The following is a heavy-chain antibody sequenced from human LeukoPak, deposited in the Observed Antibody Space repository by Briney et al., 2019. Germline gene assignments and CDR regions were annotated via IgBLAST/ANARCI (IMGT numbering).Heavy chain of an antibody. CDR2: INHSGST. Sequence: SETLSLTCAVYGGSFSGYYWSWIRQPPGKGLEWIGEINHSGSTNYNPSLKSRVTISVDTSKNQFSLKLSSVTAADTAVYYCARARETATIYWYFDLWGRGTLVTVSS. CDR1: GGSFSGYY. J-gene: IGHJ2*01. V-gene: IGHV4-34*01. D-gene: IGHD5-24*01. CDR3: ARARETATIYWYFDL.